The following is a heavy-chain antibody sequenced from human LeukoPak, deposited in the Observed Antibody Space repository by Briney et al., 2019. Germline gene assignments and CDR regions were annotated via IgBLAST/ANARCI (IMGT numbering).Heavy chain of an antibody. CDR2: IYSGGST. D-gene: IGHD6-19*01. CDR3: AREKGIAVAGTFYYYYYYMDV. J-gene: IGHJ6*03. V-gene: IGHV3-53*01. CDR1: GFTVSSNY. Sequence: GGSLRLSCVASGFTVSSNYMSWVRQAPGKGLEWVSVIYSGGSTYYADSVKGRFTISRDNSKNTLYLQVNSLRAEDTAVYYCAREKGIAVAGTFYYYYYYMDVWGKGTTVTVSS.